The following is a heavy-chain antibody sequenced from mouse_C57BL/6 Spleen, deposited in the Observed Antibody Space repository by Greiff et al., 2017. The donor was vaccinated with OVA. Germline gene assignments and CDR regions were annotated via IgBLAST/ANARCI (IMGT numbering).Heavy chain of an antibody. J-gene: IGHJ2*01. CDR1: GYTFTSYW. Sequence: QVQLQQPGAELVKPGASVKLSCKASGYTFTSYWMHWVKQRPGQGLEWIGMIHPNSGSTNYNEKFKSKATLTVDKSSSTAYMQLSSLTSEDSAVYYCARIGYYGSIDYWGQGTTLTVSS. V-gene: IGHV1-64*01. CDR3: ARIGYYGSIDY. CDR2: IHPNSGST. D-gene: IGHD1-1*01.